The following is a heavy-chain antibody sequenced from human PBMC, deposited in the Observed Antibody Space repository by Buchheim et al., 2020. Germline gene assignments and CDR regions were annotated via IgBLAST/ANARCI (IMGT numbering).Heavy chain of an antibody. CDR1: GGSISTNL. CDR2: IYYSGTT. J-gene: IGHJ4*02. Sequence: QVQLQESGPGLVKPSETLSLTCTVSGGSISTNLCTWIRQPPGKGLEWIGYIYYSGTTNYNPSLKSRVTMSVDTSKDQFSLSLSSVTAGDPADYYCARGFSRGWYGANWRQGT. D-gene: IGHD6-19*01. V-gene: IGHV4-59*01. CDR3: ARGFSRGWYGAN.